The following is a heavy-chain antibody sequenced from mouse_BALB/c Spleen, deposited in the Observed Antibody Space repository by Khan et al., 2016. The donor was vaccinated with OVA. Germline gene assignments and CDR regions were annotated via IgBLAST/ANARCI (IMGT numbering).Heavy chain of an antibody. CDR2: IYPGTTST. J-gene: IGHJ4*01. CDR3: ARADEENYAMDY. CDR1: GYIFTSYW. Sequence: QVQLLQSGPELVRPGASVKLSCKTSGYIFTSYWINWVRQTPGQGLEWVAWIYPGTTSTYYTEKFKDQATLTVDKSSTTAYLQLSSLKSEDSAVYFCARADEENYAMDYWGQGTSVTVSS. V-gene: IGHV1S132*01.